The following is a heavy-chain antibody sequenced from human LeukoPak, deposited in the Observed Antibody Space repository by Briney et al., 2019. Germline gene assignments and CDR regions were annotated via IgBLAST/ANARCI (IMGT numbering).Heavy chain of an antibody. Sequence: PSETLSLMCTVSGGSISSYYWSWIRQPPGKGLEWIGYIYNSGSTNYNPSLKSRVTISVDTSKNQFSLKLSSVTAADTAVYYCARGNYDFWSGYFSPWGQGTMVTVSS. CDR2: IYNSGST. CDR3: ARGNYDFWSGYFSP. J-gene: IGHJ3*01. D-gene: IGHD3-3*01. CDR1: GGSISSYY. V-gene: IGHV4-59*08.